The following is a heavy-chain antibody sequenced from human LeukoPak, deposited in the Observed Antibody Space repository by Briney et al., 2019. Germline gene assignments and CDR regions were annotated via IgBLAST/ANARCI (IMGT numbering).Heavy chain of an antibody. V-gene: IGHV4-59*01. D-gene: IGHD4-11*01. CDR1: GGSISSYY. CDR3: ARYRGKTTVSSLDWFDP. Sequence: SETLSLTCTVSGGSISSYYWSWIRQPPGKGLEWIGYIYYSGSTKYNPSLKSRVTISVDTSKNQFSLKLSSVTAADTAVYYCARYRGKTTVSSLDWFDPWGQGTHVIVSS. J-gene: IGHJ5*02. CDR2: IYYSGST.